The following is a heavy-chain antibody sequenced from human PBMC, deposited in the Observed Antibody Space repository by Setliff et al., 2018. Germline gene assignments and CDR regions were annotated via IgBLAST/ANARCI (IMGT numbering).Heavy chain of an antibody. CDR1: SYSISRGYY. CDR2: IYHGGNI. V-gene: IGHV4-38-2*01. D-gene: IGHD3-3*01. Sequence: SETLSLTCDVSSYSISRGYYWGWIRQAPGKGLEFIGSIYHGGNIVYNPSLESRVTISADTSKNQFSLKLTSVTAADTAVYYCARGMTIFGAVSDYFEYWGQGTLVTVSS. J-gene: IGHJ4*02. CDR3: ARGMTIFGAVSDYFEY.